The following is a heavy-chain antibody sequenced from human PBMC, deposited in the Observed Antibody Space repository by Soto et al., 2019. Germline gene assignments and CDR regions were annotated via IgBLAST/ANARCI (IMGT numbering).Heavy chain of an antibody. Sequence: SETMSLTCTVSGGSISSYYWSWIRQPPGKGLEWTGYIYYSGSTNYNPSLKSRVTISVDTSKNQFSLKLSSVTAADTAVYYCARGKDFDYWGQGTLVTVSS. V-gene: IGHV4-59*01. J-gene: IGHJ4*02. CDR2: IYYSGST. CDR1: GGSISSYY. CDR3: ARGKDFDY.